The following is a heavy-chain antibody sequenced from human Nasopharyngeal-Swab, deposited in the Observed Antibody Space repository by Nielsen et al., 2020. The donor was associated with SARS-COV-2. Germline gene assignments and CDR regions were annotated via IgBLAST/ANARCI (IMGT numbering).Heavy chain of an antibody. CDR2: INTNTGNP. J-gene: IGHJ4*02. V-gene: IGHV7-4-1*02. CDR3: ASDPWGGDYDCVWGCYTPKRGVLDY. D-gene: IGHD3-16*01. Sequence: WVRQAPGQGLEWMGWINTNTGNPTYAQGFTGRFVFTLDTSVSTAYLQLSSLRAEDTAVYYCASDPWGGDYDCVWGCYTPKRGVLDYWGQGTLVTVSS.